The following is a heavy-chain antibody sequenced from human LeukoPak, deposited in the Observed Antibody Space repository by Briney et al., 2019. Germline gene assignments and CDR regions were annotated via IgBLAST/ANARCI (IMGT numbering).Heavy chain of an antibody. V-gene: IGHV4-4*02. D-gene: IGHD5-12*01. CDR1: GGSISSTNW. Sequence: SETLSLTCAVSGGSISSTNWWSWVRQPPGKGLEWIGYIYYTGSTNHNPSLKSRVTISVDMSKNQFSLKLSSVTAADTAVYYCARVVYSGYDFRGAMDVWGKGTTVTVSS. CDR3: ARVVYSGYDFRGAMDV. CDR2: IYYTGST. J-gene: IGHJ6*03.